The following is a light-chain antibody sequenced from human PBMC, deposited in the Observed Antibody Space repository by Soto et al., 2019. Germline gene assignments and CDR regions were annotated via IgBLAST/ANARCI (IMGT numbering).Light chain of an antibody. CDR1: QSVSSTY. J-gene: IGKJ2*03. CDR3: QQYRISPYS. Sequence: EDVLTQSPGTLSLSPGERATLSCRASQSVSSTYLAWYQQKPGQAPRLLIYGASSRATGIPDRFSGSGSETDFTLTISRLEPEDFAVYYCQQYRISPYSFGQGTKLEIK. CDR2: GAS. V-gene: IGKV3-20*01.